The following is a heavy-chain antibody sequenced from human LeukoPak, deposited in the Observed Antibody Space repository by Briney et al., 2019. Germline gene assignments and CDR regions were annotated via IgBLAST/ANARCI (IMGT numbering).Heavy chain of an antibody. CDR3: ARERATLDYYYYMDV. V-gene: IGHV3-20*04. CDR1: GFTFDDYG. Sequence: PGGSLRLPCAASGFTFDDYGMTWVRQAPGKGLEWVSGINWNGDTIGYADSVKGRFTISGDNAKNSLYLQMNSLRAEDTALYYCARERATLDYYYYMDVWGKGTTVTVSS. D-gene: IGHD5-12*01. CDR2: INWNGDTI. J-gene: IGHJ6*03.